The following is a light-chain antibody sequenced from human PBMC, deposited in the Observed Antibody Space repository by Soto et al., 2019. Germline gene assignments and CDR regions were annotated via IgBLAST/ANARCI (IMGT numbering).Light chain of an antibody. CDR2: AAS. Sequence: DIQLTQSPSFLSASVGDRVTITCRASQGISSYLAWYQQKPGKAPKLLIYAASTLQSGVPSRFSGRGSGTEFTLPISSLQPEEFATYYCQQLNSYPLTFGPLTKVDI. CDR3: QQLNSYPLT. J-gene: IGKJ3*01. V-gene: IGKV1-9*01. CDR1: QGISSY.